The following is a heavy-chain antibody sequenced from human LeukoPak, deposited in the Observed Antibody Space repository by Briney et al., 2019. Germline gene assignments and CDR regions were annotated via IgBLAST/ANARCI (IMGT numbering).Heavy chain of an antibody. CDR3: ARHAYYYGSGSYYFFDY. Sequence: VKVSCKASGYTFTGYYMHWVRQAPGQGLEWMGWINPNSGGTNYAQKFQGRVTMTRDTSISTAYMELSRLRSDDTAVYYCARHAYYYGSGSYYFFDYWGQGILVTVSP. D-gene: IGHD3-10*01. V-gene: IGHV1-2*02. CDR1: GYTFTGYY. CDR2: INPNSGGT. J-gene: IGHJ4*02.